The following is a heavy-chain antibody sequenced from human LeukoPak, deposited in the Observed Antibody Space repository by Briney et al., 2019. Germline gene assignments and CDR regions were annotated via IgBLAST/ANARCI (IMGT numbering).Heavy chain of an antibody. CDR3: ARDTSWGDIAAADNWFDP. CDR2: IIPIFGTA. V-gene: IGHV1-69*13. J-gene: IGHJ5*02. CDR1: GGTFSSYA. D-gene: IGHD6-13*01. Sequence: GASVKVSCKASGGTFSSYAISWVRQAPGQGLEWMGGIIPIFGTANYAQKFQGRVTITADESTSTAYMELGSLRAEDTAVYYCARDTSWGDIAAADNWFDPWGQGTLVTVSS.